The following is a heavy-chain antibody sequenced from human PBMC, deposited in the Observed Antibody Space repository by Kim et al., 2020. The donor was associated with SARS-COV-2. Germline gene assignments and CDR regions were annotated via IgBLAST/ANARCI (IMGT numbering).Heavy chain of an antibody. CDR2: INGYTGNP. J-gene: IGHJ4*02. CDR3: ARGRVGVHFDY. CDR1: GYTFNNYG. V-gene: IGHV1-18*01. Sequence: ASVKVSCKASGYTFNNYGISWVRQAPGQGLEWMGWINGYTGNPNYAQNLQGRVSMTTDTSTTTAYMELRSLRSDDTAVYYCARGRVGVHFDYWGQGTLVT. D-gene: IGHD1-26*01.